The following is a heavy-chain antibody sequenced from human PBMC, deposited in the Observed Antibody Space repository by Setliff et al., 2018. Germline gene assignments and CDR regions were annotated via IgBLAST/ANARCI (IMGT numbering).Heavy chain of an antibody. CDR1: GYTFAKYG. CDR3: ARVRPCGVDCSTGVGGPYYFDH. CDR2: SNPDSGGT. J-gene: IGHJ4*02. D-gene: IGHD2-21*02. V-gene: IGHV1-2*02. Sequence: ASVKVSCKAFGYTFAKYGTSWVRQAPGQGLQWVRWSNPDSGGTNYVQKFQGRVTMTRDTSITTAYMELRSLTSDDTAVYYCARVRPCGVDCSTGVGGPYYFDHWGQGTLVTVSS.